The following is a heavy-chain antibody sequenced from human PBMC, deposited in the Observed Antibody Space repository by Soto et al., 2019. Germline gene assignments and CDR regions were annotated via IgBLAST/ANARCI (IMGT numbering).Heavy chain of an antibody. Sequence: QVQLQQWGAGLLKPSETLSLTCAVYGGSFSGYYWSWIRQPPGKGLEWIGEINHSGSTNYNPSLKSPVTISVDTSKNQFSLKLSSVTAADTAVYYCARGPDIVVVVAATYAFDIWGQGTMVTVSS. CDR1: GGSFSGYY. CDR3: ARGPDIVVVVAATYAFDI. D-gene: IGHD2-15*01. CDR2: INHSGST. J-gene: IGHJ3*02. V-gene: IGHV4-34*01.